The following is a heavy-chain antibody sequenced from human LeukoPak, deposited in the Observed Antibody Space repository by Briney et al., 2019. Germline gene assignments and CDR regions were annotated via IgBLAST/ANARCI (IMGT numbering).Heavy chain of an antibody. Sequence: SETLSLTCTVSGGSISSYYWSWIRQPPGKGLEWIGYIYYSGSTNYNPSLKSRVTISVDTSKNQFSLKLSSVTAADTAVYYCARSLAYAYCGGDCQGAFDIWGHGTMVTVSS. V-gene: IGHV4-59*12. D-gene: IGHD2-21*02. CDR2: IYYSGST. J-gene: IGHJ3*02. CDR1: GGSISSYY. CDR3: ARSLAYAYCGGDCQGAFDI.